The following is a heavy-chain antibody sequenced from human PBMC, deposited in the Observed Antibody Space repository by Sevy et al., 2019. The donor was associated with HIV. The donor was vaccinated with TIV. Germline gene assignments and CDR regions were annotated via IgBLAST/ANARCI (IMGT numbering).Heavy chain of an antibody. CDR1: GFTFSSYA. J-gene: IGHJ3*02. V-gene: IGHV3-30-3*01. Sequence: GGSLRLSCAASGFTFSSYAMHWVRQAPGKGLEWVAVISYDGSNKYYADSVKGRFTISRDNSKNTLYLQMNSLRAEDTAVYYCARPRGTAGPGAFDIWGQRTMVTVSS. D-gene: IGHD3-16*01. CDR3: ARPRGTAGPGAFDI. CDR2: ISYDGSNK.